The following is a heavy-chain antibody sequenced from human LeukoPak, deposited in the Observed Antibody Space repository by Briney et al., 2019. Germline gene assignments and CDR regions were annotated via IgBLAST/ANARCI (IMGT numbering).Heavy chain of an antibody. J-gene: IGHJ4*02. Sequence: GGSLRLSCAASGFTFSSNYMSWVRQTPGKGLEWVSVIYSGGSTYYADSVKGRFTISRDNSKNTLYLQMNSLRAEDTAVYYCARDWDSRGYFDYWGQGTLVTVSS. V-gene: IGHV3-53*01. CDR3: ARDWDSRGYFDY. CDR2: IYSGGST. CDR1: GFTFSSNY. D-gene: IGHD6-13*01.